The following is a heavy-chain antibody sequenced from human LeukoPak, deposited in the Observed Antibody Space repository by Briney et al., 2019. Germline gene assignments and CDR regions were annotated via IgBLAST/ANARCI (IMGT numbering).Heavy chain of an antibody. V-gene: IGHV4-34*01. CDR3: ARGRFFDWLPYY. CDR1: GRSFSGYY. D-gene: IGHD3-9*01. Sequence: SETLSLTCGVYGRSFSGYYWTWIRQPPGKGLEWIGEINSENTTYNPSLKSRVDISVDTSKNQFSLKLTSVTAADTAVYYCARGRFFDWLPYYWGQGTLVTVYS. J-gene: IGHJ4*02. CDR2: INSENT.